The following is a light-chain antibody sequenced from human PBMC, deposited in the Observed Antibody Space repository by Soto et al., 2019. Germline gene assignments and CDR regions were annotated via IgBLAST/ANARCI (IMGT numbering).Light chain of an antibody. CDR2: DAS. CDR1: QSVGSS. Sequence: VFFTQSPGTLSLSPVERATLSCMASQSVGSSLSWYQQKPGQAPRLLIYDASSRATGIPDRFSGGGSGSDFTLTISRLEPEDFAVYYCQQFSSYPLTFGGGTKVDIK. CDR3: QQFSSYPLT. V-gene: IGKV3-20*01. J-gene: IGKJ4*01.